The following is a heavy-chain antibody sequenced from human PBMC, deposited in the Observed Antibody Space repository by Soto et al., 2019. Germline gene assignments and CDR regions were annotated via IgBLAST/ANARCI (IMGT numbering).Heavy chain of an antibody. Sequence: QVQLVESGGGVVQPGRSLRLSCAASGFTFSTYAMHWVRQAPGKGLEWAAVISSDGSVRYYADSVKGRLTISRDNSKNTLYLQMNDLRAEDSAVYYCAGLQAAYYYYGMDVWGQGTTVTVSS. D-gene: IGHD3-16*01. CDR3: AGLQAAYYYYGMDV. CDR1: GFTFSTYA. CDR2: ISSDGSVR. V-gene: IGHV3-30-3*01. J-gene: IGHJ6*02.